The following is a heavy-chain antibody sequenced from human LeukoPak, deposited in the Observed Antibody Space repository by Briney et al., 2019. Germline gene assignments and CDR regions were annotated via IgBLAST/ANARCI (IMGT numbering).Heavy chain of an antibody. CDR3: ASYLRNCGGDCPTHDAFDI. Sequence: SETLSLTCTVSGGSISSSSYYWGWIRQPPGKGLEWIGSLYYSGSTYYNPSLKSRVTISVDTSKNQFSLKLSSVTAADTAVYYCASYLRNCGGDCPTHDAFDIWGQGTMVTVSS. J-gene: IGHJ3*02. CDR1: GGSISSSSYY. V-gene: IGHV4-39*01. D-gene: IGHD2-21*02. CDR2: LYYSGST.